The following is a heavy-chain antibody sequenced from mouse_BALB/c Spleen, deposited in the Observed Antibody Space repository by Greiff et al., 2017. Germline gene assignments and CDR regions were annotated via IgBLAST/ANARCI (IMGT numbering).Heavy chain of an antibody. V-gene: IGHV5-4*02. CDR3: ARDGDYRYDYYAMDY. D-gene: IGHD2-14*01. CDR1: GFTFSDYY. J-gene: IGHJ4*01. Sequence: EVMLVESGGGLVKPGGSLKLSCAASGFTFSDYYMYWVRQTPEKRLEWVATISDGGSYTYYPDSVKGRFTISRDNAKNNLYLQMSSLKSEDTAMYYWARDGDYRYDYYAMDYWGQGTSVTVSS. CDR2: ISDGGSYT.